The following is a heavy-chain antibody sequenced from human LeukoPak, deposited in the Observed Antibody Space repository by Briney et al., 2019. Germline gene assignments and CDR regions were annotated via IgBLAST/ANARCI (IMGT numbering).Heavy chain of an antibody. Sequence: ASVKVSCKASGHTFTSYAMNWVRQAPGQGLEWMGWINTNTGNPTYAQGFTGRFVFSLDTSVSTAYLQISSLKAEDTAVYYCARDTSIGDFWSGYPPFNWFDPWGQGTLVTVSS. CDR1: GHTFTSYA. CDR3: ARDTSIGDFWSGYPPFNWFDP. J-gene: IGHJ5*02. V-gene: IGHV7-4-1*02. D-gene: IGHD3-3*01. CDR2: INTNTGNP.